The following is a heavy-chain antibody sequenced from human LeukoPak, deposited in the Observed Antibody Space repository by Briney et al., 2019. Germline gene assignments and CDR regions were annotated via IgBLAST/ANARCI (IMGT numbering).Heavy chain of an antibody. CDR2: IVVIGGNT. Sequence: GGSLRLSCVASGLTFSNFAMSWVRQSPGKGLEWVSAIVVIGGNTYYADSVRGRFTISRDNSRDTLYLQMNNLRADDTAVYYCARGHRYCSTTTCYLGDSWGQGTLVTVSS. J-gene: IGHJ4*02. CDR1: GLTFSNFA. D-gene: IGHD2-2*01. V-gene: IGHV3-23*01. CDR3: ARGHRYCSTTTCYLGDS.